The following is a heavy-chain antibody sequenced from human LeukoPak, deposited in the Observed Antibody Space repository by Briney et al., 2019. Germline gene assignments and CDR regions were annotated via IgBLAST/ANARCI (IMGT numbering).Heavy chain of an antibody. CDR3: ARGDYYYYYYMDV. J-gene: IGHJ6*03. V-gene: IGHV3-66*02. CDR2: IYSGGST. CDR1: GFTVSSNY. Sequence: TGGSLRLSCAASGFTVSSNYMSWVRQAPGKGLEWVSVIYSGGSTYYADSVKGRFTISRDNSKNTLYLQMNSLRAEDTAVYYCARGDYYYYYYMDVWGKGTTVTVSS.